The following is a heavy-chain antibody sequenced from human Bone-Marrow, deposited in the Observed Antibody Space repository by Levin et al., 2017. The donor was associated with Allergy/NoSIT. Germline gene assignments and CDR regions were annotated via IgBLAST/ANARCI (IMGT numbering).Heavy chain of an antibody. Sequence: SQTLSLTCTVSSGSLSSSANSWGWIRQPPGKGLEWIGTMSYSGSAYYNPSLLGRVTISADTSKKQFSLKLSSVTAADTAFYYCARVGLEKVADSWGQGTLVTVSS. CDR3: ARVGLEKVADS. J-gene: IGHJ4*02. CDR1: SGSLSSSANS. CDR2: MSYSGSA. D-gene: IGHD2-15*01. V-gene: IGHV4-39*07.